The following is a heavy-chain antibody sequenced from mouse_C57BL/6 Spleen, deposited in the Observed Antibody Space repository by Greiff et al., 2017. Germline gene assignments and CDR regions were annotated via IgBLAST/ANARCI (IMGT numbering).Heavy chain of an antibody. D-gene: IGHD1-1*01. CDR3: ARGAYYCSSYDAMDY. CDR2: IDPSDSYT. Sequence: VQLQQPGAELVKPGASVKLSCKASGYTFTSYWMQWVKQRPGQGLEWIGEIDPSDSYTNYNQKFKGKATLTVDTSSSTAYMQLSSLTSEDSAVYYCARGAYYCSSYDAMDYWGQGTSVTVSS. J-gene: IGHJ4*01. CDR1: GYTFTSYW. V-gene: IGHV1-50*01.